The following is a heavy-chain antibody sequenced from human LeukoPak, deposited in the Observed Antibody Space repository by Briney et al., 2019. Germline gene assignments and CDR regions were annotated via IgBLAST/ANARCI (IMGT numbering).Heavy chain of an antibody. D-gene: IGHD5-12*01. Sequence: ASVKVSCKASGGTFSSYAISWVRQASGQGLEWMGGIIPIFGTANYAQKFQGRVTITADESTSTAYMELSSLRSEDTAVYYCARDRGAYSGYDFDYWGQGTLVTVSS. CDR3: ARDRGAYSGYDFDY. CDR2: IIPIFGTA. V-gene: IGHV1-69*13. CDR1: GGTFSSYA. J-gene: IGHJ4*02.